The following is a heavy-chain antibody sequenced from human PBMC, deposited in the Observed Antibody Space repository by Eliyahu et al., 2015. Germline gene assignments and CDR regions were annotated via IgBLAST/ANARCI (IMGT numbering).Heavy chain of an antibody. CDR3: ARAGYYDFWSGYSVYYYGMDV. J-gene: IGHJ6*02. CDR2: IXYSGST. D-gene: IGHD3-3*01. Sequence: QVQLQESGPGLVKPSXXLSLTCXVSGGXISSYXWSWIRQPPGKGLEWIGXIXYSGSTNYNPSLKSRVTISVDTSKNQFSLKLSSVTAADTAVYYCARAGYYDFWSGYSVYYYGMDVWGQGTTVTVSS. V-gene: IGHV4-59*01. CDR1: GGXISSYX.